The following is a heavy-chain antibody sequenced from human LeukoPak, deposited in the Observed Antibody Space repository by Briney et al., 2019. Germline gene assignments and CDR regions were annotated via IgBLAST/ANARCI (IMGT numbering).Heavy chain of an antibody. CDR3: ARVYYSRSYDYWYFDL. CDR2: IYYSGST. J-gene: IGHJ2*01. D-gene: IGHD6-13*01. V-gene: IGHV4-59*01. Sequence: SETLSLTCTVSGGSISSYYWSWIRQPPGKGLEWIGYIYYSGSTNYNPSLKSRVTISVDTSKNQFSLKLSSVTAADTAVYYCARVYYSRSYDYWYFDLWGRGTLVTVSS. CDR1: GGSISSYY.